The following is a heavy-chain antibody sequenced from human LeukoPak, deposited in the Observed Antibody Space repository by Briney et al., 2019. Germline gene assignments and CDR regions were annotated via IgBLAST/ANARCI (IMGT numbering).Heavy chain of an antibody. CDR2: INPNDGDT. CDR3: ARANFLYCSSSTCPFDY. Sequence: GASVKVSCKASGYTFTDYYMHWVRQAPGQGFEWMGWINPNDGDTNYAQKFQGRVTMTRDTSISTAHMEVSRLRSDDTAVYYCARANFLYCSSSTCPFDYWGQGTLVTASS. CDR1: GYTFTDYY. J-gene: IGHJ4*02. D-gene: IGHD2-2*01. V-gene: IGHV1-2*02.